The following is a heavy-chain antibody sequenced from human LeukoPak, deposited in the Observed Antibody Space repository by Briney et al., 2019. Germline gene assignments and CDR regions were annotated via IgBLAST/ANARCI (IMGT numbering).Heavy chain of an antibody. CDR2: IWYDGSNA. CDR1: GFTFSSYG. CDR3: ARDRSTTHFDY. J-gene: IGHJ4*02. Sequence: GRSLRLSCAASGFTFSSYGMHWVRQAPGKGLEWVAMIWYDGSNAYYADSVKGRFTISRHNSKNTLFLQMDSLRAEDTAVYYCARDRSTTHFDYWGQGTLVTVSS. D-gene: IGHD5/OR15-5a*01. V-gene: IGHV3-33*01.